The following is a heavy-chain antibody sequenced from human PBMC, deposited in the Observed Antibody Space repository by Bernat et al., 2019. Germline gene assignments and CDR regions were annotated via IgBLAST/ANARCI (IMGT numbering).Heavy chain of an antibody. CDR3: ARQQGVAAAY. D-gene: IGHD6-19*01. CDR2: IYYSGST. Sequence: QLQLQESGPGLVKPSETLSLTCTVSGGSINSSSYYWGWIRQPPGKGLEWIGSIYYSGSTYYNPSLKSRVTISVDTSKNQFSLKLSSVTAADTAVYYCARQQGVAAAYWGQGTLVTVSS. CDR1: GGSINSSSYY. V-gene: IGHV4-39*01. J-gene: IGHJ4*02.